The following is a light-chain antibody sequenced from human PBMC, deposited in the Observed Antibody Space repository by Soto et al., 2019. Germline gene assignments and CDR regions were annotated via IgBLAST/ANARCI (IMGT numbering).Light chain of an antibody. CDR2: DAS. Sequence: DIQMTQSPSTLSASVGDRVTITCRASQSISSWLAWYQQKPGKAPKLLIYDASSLESGVPSRFSGSGSGTEFTLAISSLQPDDFATYYCQQYNSYSATFGQGTKV. J-gene: IGKJ1*01. CDR1: QSISSW. V-gene: IGKV1-5*01. CDR3: QQYNSYSAT.